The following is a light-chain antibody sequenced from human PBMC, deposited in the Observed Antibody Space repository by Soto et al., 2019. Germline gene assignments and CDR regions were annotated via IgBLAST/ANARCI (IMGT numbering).Light chain of an antibody. J-gene: IGKJ4*01. CDR3: QQYGSSPPLT. CDR2: GAS. CDR1: QSVSSSY. Sequence: NGLSLSAGTLSLSPEERATLSCRASQSVSSSYLAWYQQKPGQAPRLLIYGASSRATGIPDRFSGSGSGTDFTLTISRLEPEDFAVYYCQQYGSSPPLTFGGGTKVDIK. V-gene: IGKV3-20*01.